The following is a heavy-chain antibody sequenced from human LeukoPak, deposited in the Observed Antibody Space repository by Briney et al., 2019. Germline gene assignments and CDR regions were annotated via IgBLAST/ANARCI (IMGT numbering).Heavy chain of an antibody. CDR3: AKEVGTFTLDY. CDR1: GFTFSSFE. V-gene: IGHV3-48*03. Sequence: GGSLRLSCAASGFTFSSFEMIWARQAPGKGLEWVSYISNSGTTIYYRDSVKGRFTMSRDNAKNSLYLQMNSLRAEDTAVYYCAKEVGTFTLDYWGQGTLVTVSS. J-gene: IGHJ4*02. D-gene: IGHD1-26*01. CDR2: ISNSGTTI.